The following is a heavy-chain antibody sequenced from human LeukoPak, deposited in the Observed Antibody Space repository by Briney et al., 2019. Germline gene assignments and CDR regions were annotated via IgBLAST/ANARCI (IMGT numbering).Heavy chain of an antibody. V-gene: IGHV4-34*01. D-gene: IGHD5-18*01. CDR1: GGSFSGYY. CDR2: INHSGST. CDR3: ARESHTRDTADNWFDP. J-gene: IGHJ5*02. Sequence: SETLSLTCAVYGGSFSGYYWSWIRQPPGKGLEWIGEINHSGSTNYNPSLKSRVTISVDTSKNQFSLKLSSVTAADTAVYYCARESHTRDTADNWFDPWGQGTLVTVSS.